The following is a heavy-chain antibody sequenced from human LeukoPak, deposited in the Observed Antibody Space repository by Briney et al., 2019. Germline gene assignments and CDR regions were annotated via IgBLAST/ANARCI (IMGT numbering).Heavy chain of an antibody. D-gene: IGHD1-1*01. CDR2: ISSSSSTI. CDR3: ATCTTGKRKGHAFDI. Sequence: GGSLRLSCAASGFTFSSYSMIWVRQAPGKGLEWVSYISSSSSTIYYAASVKGRFTISRDNAKNSLYLQMNSLRAEDTAVYYCATCTTGKRKGHAFDIWGQGTMVTVSS. J-gene: IGHJ3*02. CDR1: GFTFSSYS. V-gene: IGHV3-48*04.